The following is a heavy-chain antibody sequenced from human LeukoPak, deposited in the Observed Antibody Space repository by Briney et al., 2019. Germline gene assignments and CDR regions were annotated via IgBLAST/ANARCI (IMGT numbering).Heavy chain of an antibody. CDR3: ARDGGYGSGSYYTLDY. J-gene: IGHJ4*02. CDR2: ISSSSSYI. V-gene: IGHV3-21*01. CDR1: GFTFSSYS. D-gene: IGHD3-10*01. Sequence: GGSLRLSCAASGFTFSSYSMNWVRQAPGKGLEWVSSISSSSSYIYYADSVKGRFTISRDNAKNSLYLQMNSLRAEDTAVYYCARDGGYGSGSYYTLDYWGQGTLVTVSS.